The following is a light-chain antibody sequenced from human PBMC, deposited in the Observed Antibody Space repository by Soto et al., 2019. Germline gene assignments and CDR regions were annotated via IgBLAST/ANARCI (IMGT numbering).Light chain of an antibody. Sequence: EIVLTQSPATLSLSPVERATLSCMASQSVSSYLAWYQQKPGQAPRLLIYDASNRATGIPARFSGSGSGTDFTLTISSLEPEDFAVYYCQQRSNWPRITFGPGTKVDI. V-gene: IGKV3-11*01. CDR3: QQRSNWPRIT. CDR1: QSVSSY. J-gene: IGKJ3*01. CDR2: DAS.